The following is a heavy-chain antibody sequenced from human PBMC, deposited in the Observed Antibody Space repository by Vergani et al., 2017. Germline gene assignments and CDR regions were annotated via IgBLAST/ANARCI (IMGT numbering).Heavy chain of an antibody. J-gene: IGHJ4*02. CDR1: GFTFSSYS. V-gene: IGHV3-21*05. CDR3: ARDRDSSGLLGR. CDR2: ISSSSSYI. D-gene: IGHD6-19*01. Sequence: EVQLVESGGGLVQPGGSLRLSCAASGFTFSSYSMNWVRQAPGKGLEWVSYISSSSSYIYYADSVKGRFTISRDNAKNSLYLQMNSLRAEDTAVYYCARDRDSSGLLGRWGQGTLVTVSS.